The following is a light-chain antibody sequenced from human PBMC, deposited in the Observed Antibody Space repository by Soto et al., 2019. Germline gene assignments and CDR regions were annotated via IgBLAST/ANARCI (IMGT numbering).Light chain of an antibody. J-gene: IGKJ1*01. CDR3: QQYGSSGT. V-gene: IGKV3-20*01. Sequence: IVLTQSPGTLSLSPGERATLSCRASQSLTNSLIAWYQQKPGQAPRLLIYDTSSRATGIPDRFSGSGSGTDFTLTISRLEPEDFAVYYCQQYGSSGTFGQGTKVDIK. CDR1: QSLTNSL. CDR2: DTS.